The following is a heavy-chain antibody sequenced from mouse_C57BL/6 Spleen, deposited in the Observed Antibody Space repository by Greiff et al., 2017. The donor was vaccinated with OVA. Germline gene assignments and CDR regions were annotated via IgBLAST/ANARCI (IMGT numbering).Heavy chain of an antibody. Sequence: QVQLQQSGAELVMPGASVKLSCKASGYTFTSYWMHWVKQRPGQGLEWIGEIDPSDSYTNYNQKFKGKSTLTVDKSSSTAYMQLSSLTSEDSAVYYCARGGYGSSDWYFDVGGTGTTVTVSS. V-gene: IGHV1-69*01. D-gene: IGHD1-1*01. J-gene: IGHJ1*03. CDR3: ARGGYGSSDWYFDV. CDR1: GYTFTSYW. CDR2: IDPSDSYT.